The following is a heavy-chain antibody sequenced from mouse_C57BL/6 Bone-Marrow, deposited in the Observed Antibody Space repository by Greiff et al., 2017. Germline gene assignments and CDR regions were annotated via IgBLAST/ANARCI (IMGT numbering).Heavy chain of an antibody. CDR3: TRFITTVAY. CDR1: GYTFTSYW. V-gene: IGHV1-5*01. CDR2: IYPGNSDT. J-gene: IGHJ2*01. Sequence: EVQLQQSGTVLARPGASVKMSCKTSGYTFTSYWMHWVKQRPGQGLEWIGAIYPGNSDTSYNQKFKGKDKLTAVTSASTAYMELSSLTNEDSAVYYCTRFITTVAYWGQGTTLTVSS. D-gene: IGHD1-1*01.